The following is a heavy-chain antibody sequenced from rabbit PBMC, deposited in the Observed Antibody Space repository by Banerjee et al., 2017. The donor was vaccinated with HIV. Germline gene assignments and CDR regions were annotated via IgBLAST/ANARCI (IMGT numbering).Heavy chain of an antibody. D-gene: IGHD2-1*01. CDR1: GFTISSSYY. CDR2: IYAGSSGST. Sequence: QEQLVESGGGLVQPEGSLTLTCTASGFTISSSYYMCWVRQAPGKGLEWIACIYAGSSGSTYYASWAKGRFTISKTSSTTVTLQMTSLTAADTATYFCARAYGDDAWAYGAWGPGTLVTVS. CDR3: ARAYGDDAWAYGA. V-gene: IGHV1S45*01. J-gene: IGHJ4*01.